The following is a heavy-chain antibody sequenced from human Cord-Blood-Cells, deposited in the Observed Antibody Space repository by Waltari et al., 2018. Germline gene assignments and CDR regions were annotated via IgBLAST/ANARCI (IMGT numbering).Heavy chain of an antibody. D-gene: IGHD3-22*01. CDR1: GGSFSGYY. J-gene: IGHJ3*02. Sequence: QVQLQQWGAGLLKPSETLSLTCAVYGGSFSGYYWSWNRQPPGQGLEWIGEINHSGSTNYNPSLKSRVTISVDTSKNQFSLKLSSVTAADTAVYYCARGDYYDSSGYYSAFDIWGQGTMVTVSS. V-gene: IGHV4-34*01. CDR2: INHSGST. CDR3: ARGDYYDSSGYYSAFDI.